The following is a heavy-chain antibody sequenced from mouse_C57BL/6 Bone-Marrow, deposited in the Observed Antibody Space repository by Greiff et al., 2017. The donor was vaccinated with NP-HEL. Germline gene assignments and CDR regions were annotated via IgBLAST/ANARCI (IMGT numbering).Heavy chain of an antibody. J-gene: IGHJ3*01. CDR2: ISSGGSYT. D-gene: IGHD5-1*01. CDR1: GFTFSSYG. Sequence: DVKLVESGGDLVKPGGSLKLSCAASGFTFSSYGMSWVRQTPDKRLEWVATISSGGSYTYYPDSVKGRFTISRDNAKNTLYLQMSSLKSEDTAMYYCAGLPLKWFAYWGQGTLVTVSA. CDR3: AGLPLKWFAY. V-gene: IGHV5-6*02.